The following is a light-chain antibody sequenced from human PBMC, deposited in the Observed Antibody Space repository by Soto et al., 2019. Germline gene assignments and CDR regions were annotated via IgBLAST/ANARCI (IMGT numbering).Light chain of an antibody. J-gene: IGKJ1*01. V-gene: IGKV1-5*03. CDR2: ETS. Sequence: DIQLTQSPSTLSASVGCRVTITCRASQTISSWLAWYQQKPGKAPNLLIYETSNLESGVPSRFSDSGSGTEFTLNISSMQADDSATYYCQYYNEYCCTFSQGTKEEIK. CDR3: QYYNEYCCT. CDR1: QTISSW.